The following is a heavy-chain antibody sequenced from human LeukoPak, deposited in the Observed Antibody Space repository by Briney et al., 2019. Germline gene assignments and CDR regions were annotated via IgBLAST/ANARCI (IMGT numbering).Heavy chain of an antibody. D-gene: IGHD3-16*01. J-gene: IGHJ4*02. CDR3: AKAGGRMEPRVWFDY. V-gene: IGHV3-43*02. CDR1: GFTFDGYA. CDR2: ISGDGGST. Sequence: GGSLRLSCAASGFTFDGYAMHWVRQAPGKGLEWVSLISGDGGSTYYADSVKGRFTISRDNSKNSLYLQMNSLRTEDTALYYCAKAGGRMEPRVWFDYWGQGTLVTVSS.